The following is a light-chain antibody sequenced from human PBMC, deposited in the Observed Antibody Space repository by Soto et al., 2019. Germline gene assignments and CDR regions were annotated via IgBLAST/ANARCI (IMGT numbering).Light chain of an antibody. CDR2: EVS. V-gene: IGLV2-14*01. Sequence: QSVLTRPASVSGSPGQSITISCTGTSSDVGGYNYVSWYQQHPGKAPKLMIYEVSNRPSGVSNRFSGSKSGNTASLTTSGLQAEDEADYYCSSYTSSSTRVFGTGTKVTVL. J-gene: IGLJ1*01. CDR1: SSDVGGYNY. CDR3: SSYTSSSTRV.